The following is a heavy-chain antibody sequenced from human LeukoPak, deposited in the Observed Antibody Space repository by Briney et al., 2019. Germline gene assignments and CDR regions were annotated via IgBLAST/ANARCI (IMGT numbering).Heavy chain of an antibody. V-gene: IGHV4-59*08. Sequence: SETLSLTCTVSGGSISSYYWSWIRQPPGKGLEWIGYIYYSGSTNYNPSLKSQVTISVDTSKNQFSLKLSSVTAADTAVYYCARLTSYYGMDVWGQGTTVTVSS. CDR2: IYYSGST. CDR1: GGSISSYY. J-gene: IGHJ6*02. CDR3: ARLTSYYGMDV.